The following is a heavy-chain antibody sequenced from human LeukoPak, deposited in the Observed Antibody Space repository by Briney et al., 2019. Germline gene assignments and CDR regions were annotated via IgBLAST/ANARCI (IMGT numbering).Heavy chain of an antibody. CDR3: MSAHGY. CDR1: GLTFSNYW. V-gene: IGHV3-7*01. J-gene: IGHJ4*02. Sequence: GGSLRLSCAASGLTFSNYWMTWVRQAPGKGLEWVATILPGGSESYRVDSVKGRFTISRDNAKNSLYLQMNSLRAEDTAVYYCMSAHGYWGQGTLVTVSS. CDR2: ILPGGSES.